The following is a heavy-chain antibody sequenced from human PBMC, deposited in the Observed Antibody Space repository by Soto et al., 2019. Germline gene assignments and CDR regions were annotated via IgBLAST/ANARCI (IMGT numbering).Heavy chain of an antibody. CDR3: AAGDLLEVAATYYYYGMDV. CDR1: GFSFTSSA. J-gene: IGHJ6*02. CDR2: IVVGSGNT. Sequence: RXSVKVSYKASGFSFTSSALQWVRQARGQRLEWIGWIVVGSGNTNYAQKFQERVTITRDMSASTAYMELSSLRSEDTAVYYCAAGDLLEVAATYYYYGMDVWGQGTTVTVSS. D-gene: IGHD6-19*01. V-gene: IGHV1-58*01.